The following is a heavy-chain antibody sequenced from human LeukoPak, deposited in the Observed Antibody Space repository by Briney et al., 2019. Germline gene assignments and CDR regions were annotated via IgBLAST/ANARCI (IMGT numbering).Heavy chain of an antibody. CDR2: ISSSGNTI. CDR3: ARDTSGTQLWF. V-gene: IGHV3-11*04. Sequence: GGSLRLSCAASGFTFIDYYLTWVRQAPGKGLEWVSYISSSGNTIYYADSVKGRFTISRDNSKNTLYLQVNSLSGEDTAVYYCARDTSGTQLWFWGQGTLVTVSS. D-gene: IGHD5-18*01. CDR1: GFTFIDYY. J-gene: IGHJ4*02.